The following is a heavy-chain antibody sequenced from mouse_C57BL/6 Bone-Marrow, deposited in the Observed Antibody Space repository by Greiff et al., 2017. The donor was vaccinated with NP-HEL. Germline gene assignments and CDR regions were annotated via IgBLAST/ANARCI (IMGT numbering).Heavy chain of an antibody. CDR1: GFTFSDYG. V-gene: IGHV5-17*01. Sequence: EVMLVESGGGLVKPGGSLKLSCAASGFTFSDYGMHWVRQAPEKGLEWVAYISSGSSTIYYADTVKGRFTISRDNAKNTLFLQMTSLRSEDTAMYYCARYGYHWYFEVWGTGTTVTVSS. D-gene: IGHD2-2*01. CDR3: ARYGYHWYFEV. CDR2: ISSGSSTI. J-gene: IGHJ1*03.